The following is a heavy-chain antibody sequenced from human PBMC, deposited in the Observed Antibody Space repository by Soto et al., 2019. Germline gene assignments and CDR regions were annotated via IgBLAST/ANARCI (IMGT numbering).Heavy chain of an antibody. Sequence: ASVKVSCKASGYTFSGNYMHWVRQAPGQGLEWMGWINPKSGGTKYAQKFQGRVTMTRDTSMKTGYMDLSRLTSDDTAVYFCAREGTGYSDFDIWGQGTVVTVPS. J-gene: IGHJ3*02. CDR3: AREGTGYSDFDI. CDR1: GYTFSGNY. D-gene: IGHD3-9*01. CDR2: INPKSGGT. V-gene: IGHV1-2*02.